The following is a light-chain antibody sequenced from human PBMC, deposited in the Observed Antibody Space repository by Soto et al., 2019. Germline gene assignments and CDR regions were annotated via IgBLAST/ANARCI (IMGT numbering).Light chain of an antibody. Sequence: EMVLTQSPGTLSLSPGERATLSCRASQSVSSYLAWYQQKPGQPPRLLIYDASNRATGIPARFSGSGSGTDFTLTISSLEPEDFAVYYCQRRSNWSTTFGQGTKVDIK. V-gene: IGKV3-11*01. J-gene: IGKJ1*01. CDR2: DAS. CDR1: QSVSSY. CDR3: QRRSNWSTT.